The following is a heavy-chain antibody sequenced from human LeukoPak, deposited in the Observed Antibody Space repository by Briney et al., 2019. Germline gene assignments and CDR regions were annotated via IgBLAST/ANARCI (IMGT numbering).Heavy chain of an antibody. J-gene: IGHJ5*02. D-gene: IGHD6-13*01. CDR1: GFTFSSYA. V-gene: IGHV3-23*01. CDR3: AHPTEYSSSWYGNWFDP. Sequence: GGSLRLSCAASGFTFSSYAMSWVRQAPGKGLEWVSAISASGGSTYYADSVKGRFTISRDNSKNTLYLQMNSLGAEDTAVYYCAHPTEYSSSWYGNWFDPWGQGTLVTVSS. CDR2: ISASGGST.